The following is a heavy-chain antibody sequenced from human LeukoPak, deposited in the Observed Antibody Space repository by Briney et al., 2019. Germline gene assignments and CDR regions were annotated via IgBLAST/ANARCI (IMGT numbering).Heavy chain of an antibody. CDR2: ISAYNGNT. J-gene: IGHJ4*02. D-gene: IGHD5-24*01. V-gene: IGHV1-18*01. Sequence: ASVKVSCKASGYTFTSYGISWVRQAPGQGLEWMGWISAYNGNTNYAQKLQGRVTMTTDTSTSTAYMELRSLRSDETAVYYCARMVEMATIEDYWGQGTLVTVSS. CDR1: GYTFTSYG. CDR3: ARMVEMATIEDY.